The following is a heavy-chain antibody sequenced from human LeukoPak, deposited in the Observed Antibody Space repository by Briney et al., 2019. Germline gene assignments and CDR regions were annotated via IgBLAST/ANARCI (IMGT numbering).Heavy chain of an antibody. Sequence: ASVKVSCKASGGTFSSYAISWVRQAPGQGLEWMGGIIPIFGTASYAQKFQGRVTITTDESTSTAYMELSSLRSEDTAVYYCASARYYYDSSGSEPDHWGQGTLVTVSS. J-gene: IGHJ4*02. D-gene: IGHD3-22*01. CDR2: IIPIFGTA. CDR3: ASARYYYDSSGSEPDH. V-gene: IGHV1-69*05. CDR1: GGTFSSYA.